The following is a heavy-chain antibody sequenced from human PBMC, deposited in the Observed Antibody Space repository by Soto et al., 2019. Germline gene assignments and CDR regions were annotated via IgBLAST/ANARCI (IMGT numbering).Heavy chain of an antibody. V-gene: IGHV3-30*18. D-gene: IGHD3-16*01. Sequence: QVQLVESGGGVVQPGRSLRLSCVASGFTFSSYAMHWVRQAPGKALEWVAIMSYDGNNQYYADSVKGRFTISRDNFKNTLYLQMNSLRAEDTAVYYCAKALGAVSPESFDYWGQGILVTVSS. CDR1: GFTFSSYA. CDR3: AKALGAVSPESFDY. J-gene: IGHJ4*02. CDR2: MSYDGNNQ.